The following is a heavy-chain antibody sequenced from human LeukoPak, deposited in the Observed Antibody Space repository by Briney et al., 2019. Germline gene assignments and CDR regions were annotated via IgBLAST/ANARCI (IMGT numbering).Heavy chain of an antibody. CDR3: ARDKDGNEGFDY. J-gene: IGHJ4*02. CDR1: GYTFTSYY. V-gene: IGHV1-46*01. CDR2: INPSGGKT. Sequence: ASVTLSCKASGYTFTSYYMHWVRQGPGQGLEWMGIINPSGGKTSNAQNSQGRVTMTRDTSTNTVYMELSSLRSEDTAVYYCARDKDGNEGFDYWGEGTRDPLSS.